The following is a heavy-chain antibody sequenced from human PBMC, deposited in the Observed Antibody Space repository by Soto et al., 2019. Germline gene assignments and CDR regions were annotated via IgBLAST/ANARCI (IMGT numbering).Heavy chain of an antibody. Sequence: QVQLQQWGAGLLKPSETLSLTCAVYGGSFSGYYWSWIRQPPGKGLEWIGEINHSGSTNYNPSLKSRVTISVDTSKNQFSLKLSSVTAADTAVYYCARGHYYGSGSLDYWGQGTLVTVSS. D-gene: IGHD3-10*01. V-gene: IGHV4-34*01. J-gene: IGHJ4*02. CDR2: INHSGST. CDR3: ARGHYYGSGSLDY. CDR1: GGSFSGYY.